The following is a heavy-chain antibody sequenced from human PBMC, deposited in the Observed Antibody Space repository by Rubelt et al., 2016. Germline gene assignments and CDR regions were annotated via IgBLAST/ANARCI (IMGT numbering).Heavy chain of an antibody. CDR2: IYRSGTT. CDR3: ARAGWLANGDYFDY. J-gene: IGHJ4*02. V-gene: IGHV4-4*02. CDR1: GGPISSSNW. Sequence: QVQLQESGPGLVKPSGTLSLTCAVSGGPISSSNWWSWVRQPPGKGLEWIGEIYRSGTTNYTPSLKSRVTISVDKSKNQFSLKLTSVTAADTAVYYCARAGWLANGDYFDYWGQGTLVTVSS. D-gene: IGHD6-19*01.